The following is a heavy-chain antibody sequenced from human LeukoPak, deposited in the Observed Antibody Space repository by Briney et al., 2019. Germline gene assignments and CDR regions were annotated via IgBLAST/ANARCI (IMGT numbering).Heavy chain of an antibody. CDR3: ARKAAAGTGVWFDP. CDR2: ISSSSTYI. Sequence: PGGSLRLSCAASGFTFSSYNMNWVRQAPGKGLEWVSFISSSSTYIYYADSVKGRFTISRDSAKNSLYLQMNSLRAEDTALYYCARKAAAGTGVWFDPWGQGTLVTVSS. J-gene: IGHJ5*02. D-gene: IGHD6-13*01. CDR1: GFTFSSYN. V-gene: IGHV3-21*01.